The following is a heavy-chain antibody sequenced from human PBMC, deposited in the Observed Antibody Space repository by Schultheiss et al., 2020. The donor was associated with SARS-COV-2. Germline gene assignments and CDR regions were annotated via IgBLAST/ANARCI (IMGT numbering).Heavy chain of an antibody. CDR1: GFTFSKSA. CDR2: IVAGSGNT. J-gene: IGHJ4*02. CDR3: AASGGTVGMFDY. V-gene: IGHV1-58*01. Sequence: SVKVSCKAYGFTFSKSAVQWVRQARGQRLEWIGWIVAGSGNTNYAQNFQGRVTITRDMSTTTAYMELSSLKSEDTAVYYCAASGGTVGMFDYWGQGTLVTVSS. D-gene: IGHD4-23*01.